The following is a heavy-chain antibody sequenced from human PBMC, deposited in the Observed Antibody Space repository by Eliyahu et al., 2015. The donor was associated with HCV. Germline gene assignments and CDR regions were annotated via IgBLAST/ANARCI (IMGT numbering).Heavy chain of an antibody. V-gene: IGHV1-69*01. Sequence: QVQLVQSGAEVKKPGSXVKVSCKASGGTFSSYAISWVRQAPGQGLEWMGDIIPILDIANYAQKFQGRVTITADESTSTTYMELRSLRSEDTAVYYCARITVPGPPREAYFDYWGQGTLV. CDR2: IIPILDIA. J-gene: IGHJ4*02. CDR1: GGTFSSYA. CDR3: ARITVPGPPREAYFDY. D-gene: IGHD4-11*01.